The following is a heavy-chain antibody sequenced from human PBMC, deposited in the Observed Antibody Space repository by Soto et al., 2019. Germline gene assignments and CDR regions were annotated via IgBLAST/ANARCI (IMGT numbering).Heavy chain of an antibody. Sequence: SGPTLVNPTETLTLTCTVSGFSLSKARMGVSWIRQPPGKALEWLAHIFWNDERSYNTSLKSRLTISRDTSKSQVVLTMTNVDPVDTGTYFCARAPREELPIYYFDSWGQGTLVTVSS. J-gene: IGHJ4*02. V-gene: IGHV2-26*01. CDR2: IFWNDER. D-gene: IGHD1-7*01. CDR1: GFSLSKARMG. CDR3: ARAPREELPIYYFDS.